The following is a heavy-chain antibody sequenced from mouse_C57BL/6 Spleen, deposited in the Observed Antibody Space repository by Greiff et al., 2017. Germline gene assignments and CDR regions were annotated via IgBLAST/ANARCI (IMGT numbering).Heavy chain of an antibody. CDR2: INPSSGYT. D-gene: IGHD1-1*01. Sequence: QVHVKQSGAELAKPGASVKLSCKASGYTFTRYWMHWVQQRPGQGLEWIGYINPSSGYTKYNQKFKDKATLTADKSSSTAYMQLSSLTYEDSAVYYCARRDGSSYVDYWGQGTTLTVSS. V-gene: IGHV1-7*01. CDR1: GYTFTRYW. J-gene: IGHJ2*01. CDR3: ARRDGSSYVDY.